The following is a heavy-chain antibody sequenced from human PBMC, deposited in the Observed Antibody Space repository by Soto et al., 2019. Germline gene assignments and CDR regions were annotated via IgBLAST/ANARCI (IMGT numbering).Heavy chain of an antibody. V-gene: IGHV4-38-2*01. Sequence: PSETLSLTCLVSGYSVTSDSYWAWIRQSPGKGLEWIVSMYHGGTTFYNPSLKSRVTMSMDTSKNQFSLKLRSVTAADTAIYYCARVHVMVVAGSTFGYWGQGIPVTVSS. CDR1: GYSVTSDSY. D-gene: IGHD2-15*01. CDR2: MYHGGTT. J-gene: IGHJ4*02. CDR3: ARVHVMVVAGSTFGY.